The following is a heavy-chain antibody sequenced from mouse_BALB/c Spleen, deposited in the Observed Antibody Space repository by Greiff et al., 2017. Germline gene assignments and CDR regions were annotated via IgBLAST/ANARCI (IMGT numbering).Heavy chain of an antibody. D-gene: IGHD1-1*01. J-gene: IGHJ2*01. Sequence: QVQLQQSGPGLVKPGASVRISCKASGYTFTSYYIHWVKQRPGQGLEWIGWIYPGNVNTKYNEKFKGKATLTADKSSSTAYMQLSSLTSEDSAVYFCARSFYYYGSSPLYFDYWGQGTTLTVSS. CDR3: ARSFYYYGSSPLYFDY. CDR2: IYPGNVNT. CDR1: GYTFTSYY. V-gene: IGHV1S56*01.